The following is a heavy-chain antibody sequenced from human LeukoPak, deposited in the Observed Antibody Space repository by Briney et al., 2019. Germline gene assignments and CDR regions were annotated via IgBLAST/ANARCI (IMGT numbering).Heavy chain of an antibody. CDR2: ISYVARET. CDR1: GFTFSSFA. J-gene: IGHJ4*02. D-gene: IGHD1-26*01. Sequence: GGSLRLSCAASGFTFSSFAMHWVCQAPGKGLEWVAFISYVARETYYADSVKGRFTISRDNSKDMVYLQMNSLTTADTAVYYCARSYSLPEYWGQGTLVTVSS. V-gene: IGHV3-30*04. CDR3: ARSYSLPEY.